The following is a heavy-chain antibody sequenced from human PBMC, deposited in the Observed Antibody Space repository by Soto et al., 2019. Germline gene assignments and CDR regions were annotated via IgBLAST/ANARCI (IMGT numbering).Heavy chain of an antibody. V-gene: IGHV4-30-4*02. CDR2: IYYSGST. Sequence: SETLSLTCTVSGGSISSGDYYWSWIRQPPGKGLEWIGYIYYSGSTYYNPSLKSRVTISVDTSKNQFSLELSSLRSEDTAVYYCATLRRYYGSGPHPCGMDVWGQGTTVTVSS. J-gene: IGHJ6*02. CDR1: GGSISSGDYY. D-gene: IGHD3-10*01. CDR3: ATLRRYYGSGPHPCGMDV.